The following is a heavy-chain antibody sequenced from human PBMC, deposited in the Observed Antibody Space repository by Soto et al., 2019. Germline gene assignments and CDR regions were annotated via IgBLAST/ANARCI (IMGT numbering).Heavy chain of an antibody. CDR2: IYYSGST. V-gene: IGHV4-59*01. D-gene: IGHD3-3*01. CDR1: VGSISSYY. J-gene: IGHJ5*02. CDR3: ARVSRGEVWSGYLDWFDP. Sequence: SETLSLTCTVSVGSISSYYWSWIRQPPGKGLEWIGYIYYSGSTNYNPSLKSRVTISVDTSKNQFSLKLSSVTAADTAVYYCARVSRGEVWSGYLDWFDPWGQGTLVTVSS.